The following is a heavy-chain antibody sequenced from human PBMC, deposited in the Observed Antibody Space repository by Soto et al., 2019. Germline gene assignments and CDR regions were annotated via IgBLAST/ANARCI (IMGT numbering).Heavy chain of an antibody. Sequence: GASVKVSCKVSGYTLTELSMHWVRQAPGKGLEWMGGFDPEDGETIYAQKFQGRVTMTEDTSTDTAYMELSSLRSEDTAVYYCATDTGGRAAAGYYYYYGMDVWGQGTTVTVS. J-gene: IGHJ6*02. CDR1: GYTLTELS. V-gene: IGHV1-24*01. CDR2: FDPEDGET. D-gene: IGHD6-13*01. CDR3: ATDTGGRAAAGYYYYYGMDV.